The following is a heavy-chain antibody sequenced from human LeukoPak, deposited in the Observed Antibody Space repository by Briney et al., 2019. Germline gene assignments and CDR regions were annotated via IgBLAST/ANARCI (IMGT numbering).Heavy chain of an antibody. V-gene: IGHV3-11*04. D-gene: IGHD3-22*01. CDR2: ISSSGSTI. Sequence: GGSLRLSCAASGFTFSDYYMSWIRQAPGKGLEWVSYISSSGSTIYYADSVKGRFTISRDNAKNSLYLQMNSLRAEDTAVYYCARDYDSSGYYATLDYWGQGTLVTVPS. J-gene: IGHJ4*02. CDR3: ARDYDSSGYYATLDY. CDR1: GFTFSDYY.